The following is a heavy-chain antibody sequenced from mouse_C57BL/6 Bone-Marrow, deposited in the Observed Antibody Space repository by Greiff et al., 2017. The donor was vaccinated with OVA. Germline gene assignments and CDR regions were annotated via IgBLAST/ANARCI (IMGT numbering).Heavy chain of an antibody. J-gene: IGHJ1*03. Sequence: QVQLQQSGPGLVQPSQSLSITCTVSGFSLTSYGVHWVRQSPGKGLEWLGVIWSGGSTDANAAFISRLSISKDNSKIQFFFKMNILQADDTAIYYCARNSFSYWYFDFWGTGTTVTVSS. V-gene: IGHV2-2*01. CDR2: IWSGGST. CDR3: ARNSFSYWYFDF. CDR1: GFSLTSYG.